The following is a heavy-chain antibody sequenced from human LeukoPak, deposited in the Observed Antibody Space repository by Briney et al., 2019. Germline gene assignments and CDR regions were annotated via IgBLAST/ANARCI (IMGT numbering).Heavy chain of an antibody. CDR2: FILMGGST. CDR1: GFTFSTYP. J-gene: IGHJ4*02. CDR3: AKDLMVSHYYDSSGYRFDY. V-gene: IGHV3-23*01. D-gene: IGHD3-22*01. Sequence: GGFLRLSCAASGFTFSTYPISWFRQAPGKGLGWVSAFILMGGSTYYADSVKGRFTISRDNSKNTLYLQMNSLRAEDTAVYYCAKDLMVSHYYDSSGYRFDYWGQGTLVTVSS.